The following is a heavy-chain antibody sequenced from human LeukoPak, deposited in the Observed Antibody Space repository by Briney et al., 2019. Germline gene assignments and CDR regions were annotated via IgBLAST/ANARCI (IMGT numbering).Heavy chain of an antibody. J-gene: IGHJ5*02. CDR2: IYHSGST. Sequence: SETLSLTCTVSGGSISSSSYYWGWIRQPPGKGLEWIGEIYHSGSTNYNPSLKSRVTISVDKSKNQFSLKLSSVTAADPAVYYCASDCSSTSCYTNNWFDPWGQGTLVTVSS. CDR1: GGSISSSSYY. V-gene: IGHV4-39*07. CDR3: ASDCSSTSCYTNNWFDP. D-gene: IGHD2-2*02.